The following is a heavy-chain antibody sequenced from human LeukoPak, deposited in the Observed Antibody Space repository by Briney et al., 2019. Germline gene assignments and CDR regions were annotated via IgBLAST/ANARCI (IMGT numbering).Heavy chain of an antibody. J-gene: IGHJ2*01. CDR3: AKARGWELSKWYFDL. CDR2: ISWNSGSI. Sequence: GGSLRLSCAASGFTFDDYAMHWVRQAPGKGLEWVSGISWNSGSIGYADSVKGRFTISRDNAKNSLYLQMNSLRAEDMALYYCAKARGWELSKWYFDLWGRGTLVTVSS. D-gene: IGHD1-26*01. V-gene: IGHV3-9*03. CDR1: GFTFDDYA.